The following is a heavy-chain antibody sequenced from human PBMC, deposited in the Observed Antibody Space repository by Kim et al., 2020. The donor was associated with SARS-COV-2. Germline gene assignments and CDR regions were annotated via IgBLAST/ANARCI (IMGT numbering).Heavy chain of an antibody. Sequence: GGSLRLSCAASGFTFSGYAMSWVRQAPEKGLEWISYIHSSSGSANYAYSVRGRFTISIDNSRYTLKLQMHILRPDATAADYCVRKYYGDLDICGQGTLLT. CDR1: GFTFSGYA. J-gene: IGHJ4*02. CDR3: VRKYYGDLDI. D-gene: IGHD4-17*01. V-gene: IGHV3-23*01. CDR2: IHSSSGSA.